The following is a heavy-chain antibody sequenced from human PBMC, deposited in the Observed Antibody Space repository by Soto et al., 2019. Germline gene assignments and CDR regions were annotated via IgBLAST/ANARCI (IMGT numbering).Heavy chain of an antibody. CDR1: GGTFSSYA. CDR3: ARVLMVYSRPYYFGY. CDR2: IIPIFGTA. V-gene: IGHV1-69*13. D-gene: IGHD2-8*01. Sequence: SAKVSCKASGGTFSSYAIIWVRQAPGQGLEWMGGIIPIFGTANYAQKFQGRVTITADESTSTAYMELSSLRSEDTAVYYCARVLMVYSRPYYFGYWGQGTLVTVSS. J-gene: IGHJ4*02.